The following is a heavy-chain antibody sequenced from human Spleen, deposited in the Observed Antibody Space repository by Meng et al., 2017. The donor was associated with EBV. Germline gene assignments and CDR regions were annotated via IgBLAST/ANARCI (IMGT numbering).Heavy chain of an antibody. V-gene: IGHV4-34*01. Sequence: QVQLQQWGAXLLKPXXXLSLTCAVSGVSFTGYYWNWIRQPPGKGLEWIGEIIETGSANYNPSLKSRVTISVDTSKSRFSLRLRSVTAADTAKYYCARGTWELRGWGQGTLVTVSS. D-gene: IGHD1-7*01. CDR2: IIETGSA. CDR3: ARGTWELRG. CDR1: GVSFTGYY. J-gene: IGHJ4*02.